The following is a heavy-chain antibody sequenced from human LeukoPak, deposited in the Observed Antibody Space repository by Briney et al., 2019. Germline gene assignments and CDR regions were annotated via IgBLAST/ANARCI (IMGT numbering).Heavy chain of an antibody. CDR2: ISAYNGNT. CDR3: ASTRPPIYDAFDI. V-gene: IGHV1-18*01. J-gene: IGHJ3*02. CDR1: GYTFTSYG. Sequence: GASVKVSCKASGYTFTSYGISWVRQAPGQGLEWMGWISAYNGNTNYAQKLQGRVTMTIDTSTSTAYMELRSLRSDDTAVYYCASTRPPIYDAFDIWGQGTMVTVSS. D-gene: IGHD2-2*02.